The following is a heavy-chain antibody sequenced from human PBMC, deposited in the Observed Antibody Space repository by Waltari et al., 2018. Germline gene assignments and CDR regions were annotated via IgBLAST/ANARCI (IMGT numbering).Heavy chain of an antibody. V-gene: IGHV3-21*01. CDR1: GCTVGGYS. CDR2: ISSSSSYI. CDR3: ARARALEPPDY. J-gene: IGHJ4*02. Sequence: EVQLVESGGGLVKPGGSLRRSWAGSGCTVGGYSMNWGRPAPGKGLEGVSSISSSSSYIYYADSVKGRFTISRDNAKNSLYLQMNSLRAEDTAVYYCARARALEPPDYWGQGTLVTVSS.